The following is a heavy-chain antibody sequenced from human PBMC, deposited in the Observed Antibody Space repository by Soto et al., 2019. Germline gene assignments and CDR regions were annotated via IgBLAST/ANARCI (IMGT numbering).Heavy chain of an antibody. J-gene: IGHJ4*02. CDR2: LSGSGGST. CDR3: AKEPSHYDFWSGYYSY. V-gene: IGHV3-23*01. Sequence: GTLSPACAVSGFTFSSYAMTWVRQAPGQGLEWVSALSGSGGSTYYADSVKGRFTISRDNSKNTLYLQMKIMRAEDTAVYYCAKEPSHYDFWSGYYSYWGQGTLGTVSA. CDR1: GFTFSSYA. D-gene: IGHD3-3*01.